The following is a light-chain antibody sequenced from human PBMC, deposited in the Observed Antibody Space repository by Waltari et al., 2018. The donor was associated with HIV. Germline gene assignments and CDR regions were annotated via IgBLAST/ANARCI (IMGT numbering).Light chain of an antibody. V-gene: IGLV1-51*01. CDR3: GTWDSSLSAMV. J-gene: IGLJ2*01. CDR2: DNN. CDR1: SSNIGNKN. Sequence: QSVLTQPPSVSAAPGQKVTISCSGSSSNIGNKNVFWYQQLPETAPKLLIYDNNKRPSGIPDRFSGSKSGTSATLGITGLQTGDEADYYCGTWDSSLSAMVFGGGTKLTVL.